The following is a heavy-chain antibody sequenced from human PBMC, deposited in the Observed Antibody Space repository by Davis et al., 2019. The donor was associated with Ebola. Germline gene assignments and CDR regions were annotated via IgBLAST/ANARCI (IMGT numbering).Heavy chain of an antibody. V-gene: IGHV4-31*11. Sequence: SETLSLTFAVYGGSFSGYYWSWIRPHPGKGLEWIGYIYYSGSTYYNPSLKSRVTISVDTSKNQFSLKLSSVTAADTAVYYCARGLATVTSLWFDPWGQGTLVTVSS. CDR3: ARGLATVTSLWFDP. CDR1: GGSFSGYY. J-gene: IGHJ5*02. D-gene: IGHD4-17*01. CDR2: IYYSGST.